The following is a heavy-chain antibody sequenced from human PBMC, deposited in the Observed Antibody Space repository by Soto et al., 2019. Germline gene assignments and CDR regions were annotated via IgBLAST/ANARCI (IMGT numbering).Heavy chain of an antibody. J-gene: IGHJ4*02. CDR1: GFTFSSYA. Sequence: HPGGSLRLSCAASGFTFSSYAITWVRQAPGKGLEWASTISGTGGNTYYADSVKGRFTISRDNSKNTVYLQMNSLRAEDTAVYYCVKAVYLLDFDYWGQGTLVTVSS. CDR2: ISGTGGNT. D-gene: IGHD1-20*01. CDR3: VKAVYLLDFDY. V-gene: IGHV3-23*01.